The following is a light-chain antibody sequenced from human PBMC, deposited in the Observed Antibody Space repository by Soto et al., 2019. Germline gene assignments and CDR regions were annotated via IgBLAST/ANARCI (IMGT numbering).Light chain of an antibody. V-gene: IGKV1-9*01. J-gene: IGKJ1*01. CDR2: AAS. Sequence: DIQLTQAPSFLSASAADSVTITCHAIHDIMSYLAFYQPTAGRAPKLLSYAASTLQCEVASRFSGSGSGTEFTLTIRSRQPEDFATYYCQQYNSYSPRTCGQGTKGDIK. CDR1: HDIMSY. CDR3: QQYNSYSPRT.